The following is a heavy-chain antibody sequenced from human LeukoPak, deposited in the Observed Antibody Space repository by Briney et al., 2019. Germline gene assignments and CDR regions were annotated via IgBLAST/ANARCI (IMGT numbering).Heavy chain of an antibody. V-gene: IGHV1-69*05. J-gene: IGHJ6*03. Sequence: SVKVSCKASGGTFSSYAISWVRQAPGQGLEWMGGIIPIFGTANYAQKFQGRVTITTDESTSTAYMELSSLRSEDTAVYCCAANYDSSGYSQLYYMDVWGKGTTVTVSS. CDR3: AANYDSSGYSQLYYMDV. CDR2: IIPIFGTA. CDR1: GGTFSSYA. D-gene: IGHD3-22*01.